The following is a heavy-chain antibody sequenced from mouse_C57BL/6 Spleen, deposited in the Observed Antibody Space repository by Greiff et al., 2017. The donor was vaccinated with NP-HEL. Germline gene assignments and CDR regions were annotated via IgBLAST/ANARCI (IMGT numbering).Heavy chain of an antibody. CDR2: IHPNSGST. V-gene: IGHV1-64*01. CDR3: ARSGCFDD. CDR1: GYTFTSYW. J-gene: IGHJ1*03. Sequence: VQLQQPGAELVKPGASVKLSCTASGYTFTSYWMHWVKQRPGQGLEWIGMIHPNSGSTNYNEKFKSKATLTADKSSSTTYMQLSSLTSEDSAVYYCARSGCFDDWGTGTTVTVSS.